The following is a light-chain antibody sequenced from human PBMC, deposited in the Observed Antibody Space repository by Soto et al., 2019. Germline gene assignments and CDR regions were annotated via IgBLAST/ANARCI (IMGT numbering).Light chain of an antibody. Sequence: EFVFTHSPGTLSVSRVERATLSCRASQTVRNNYLAWYQQKPGQAPRLLIYDASSRATGIPDRFSGGGSGTEFTLTISSLQSEDFGFYYCQQYNEWPRTFGQGTKVDIK. J-gene: IGKJ2*01. CDR3: QQYNEWPRT. CDR1: QTVRNN. V-gene: IGKV3D-15*01. CDR2: DAS.